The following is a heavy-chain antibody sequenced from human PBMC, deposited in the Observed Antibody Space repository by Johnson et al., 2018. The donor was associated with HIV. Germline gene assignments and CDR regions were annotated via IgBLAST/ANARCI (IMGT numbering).Heavy chain of an antibody. CDR2: ISYDGSIN. Sequence: QVQLVESGGGVVQPGKSLRLSCAASGFTFSSSAMHWVRQAPGQGLQWVALISYDGSINYFADSVKGRFTISRDNAKNTLYLQMNSLRAEDTAVYYCARRDDIRNGAFDIWGQGTMVTVSS. D-gene: IGHD3-22*01. CDR1: GFTFSSSA. V-gene: IGHV3-30-3*01. CDR3: ARRDDIRNGAFDI. J-gene: IGHJ3*02.